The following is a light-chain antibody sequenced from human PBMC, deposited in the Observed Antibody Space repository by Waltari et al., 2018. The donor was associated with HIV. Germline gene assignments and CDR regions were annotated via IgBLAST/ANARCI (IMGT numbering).Light chain of an antibody. Sequence: QSVLIQPPSASGTPGQRVTISCSGSSSNIGSNYVHWYQQLPGTAPKLRFFMSGQRASGVPDRFSESKSGTSASLAISGLRSEDEAEYYCAAWDDSLSATVFGGGTKLTVL. V-gene: IGLV1-47*01. CDR3: AAWDDSLSATV. J-gene: IGLJ2*01. CDR2: MSG. CDR1: SSNIGSNY.